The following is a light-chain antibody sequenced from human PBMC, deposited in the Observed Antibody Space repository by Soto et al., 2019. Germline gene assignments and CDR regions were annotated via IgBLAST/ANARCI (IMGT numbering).Light chain of an antibody. Sequence: QSVLTQPASVSGSPGQSITISCTGTSRDVGGYNYVSWYQQHPGKAPKLMIYDVSNRPSGVSNRFSGSKSGNTASLTISGLQAEHEADYYCSSYTSSSTVVFGGGTKLTVL. J-gene: IGLJ2*01. CDR2: DVS. CDR1: SRDVGGYNY. CDR3: SSYTSSSTVV. V-gene: IGLV2-14*01.